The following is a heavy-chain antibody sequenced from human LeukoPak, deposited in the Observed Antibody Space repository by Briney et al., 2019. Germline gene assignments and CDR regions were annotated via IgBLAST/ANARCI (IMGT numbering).Heavy chain of an antibody. D-gene: IGHD6-13*01. J-gene: IGHJ5*02. CDR2: INPSGGST. CDR3: AREWGAKAAASSGFDP. Sequence: ASVKVSCKASGYTFTSYYMHWVRQAPGQGLEWMGIINPSGGSTSYAQKFQGRVTMTRDMSMSTVYMELSSLRSEDTAVYYCAREWGAKAAASSGFDPWGQGTLVTVSS. CDR1: GYTFTSYY. V-gene: IGHV1-46*01.